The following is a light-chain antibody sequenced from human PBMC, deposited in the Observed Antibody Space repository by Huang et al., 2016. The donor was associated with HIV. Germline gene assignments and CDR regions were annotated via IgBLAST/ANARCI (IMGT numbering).Light chain of an antibody. Sequence: EIVLTQSPATLSLSPGERATLSCRASQSVSRNLGWYQQKFGQAPRIFIDDASTRATGCPARVSGSGSGTTFTLTISSLEPEDCAVYYCQQRDTFGPGTRLEIK. CDR1: QSVSRN. CDR2: DAS. CDR3: QQRDT. J-gene: IGKJ5*01. V-gene: IGKV3-11*01.